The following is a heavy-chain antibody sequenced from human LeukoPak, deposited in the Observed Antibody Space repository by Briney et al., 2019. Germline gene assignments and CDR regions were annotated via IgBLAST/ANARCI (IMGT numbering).Heavy chain of an antibody. CDR1: GGSISSYY. CDR2: IYNSGST. J-gene: IGHJ2*01. V-gene: IGHV4-59*01. D-gene: IGHD2-2*01. Sequence: KPSETLSLTCTVSGGSISSYYWSWIRQPPGKGLEWIGYIYNSGSTKYNPSLKSRVTISVDTSKNQFSLKLSSVTAADTAVYYCARWVVPAGLWYFDLWGRGTLVTVSS. CDR3: ARWVVPAGLWYFDL.